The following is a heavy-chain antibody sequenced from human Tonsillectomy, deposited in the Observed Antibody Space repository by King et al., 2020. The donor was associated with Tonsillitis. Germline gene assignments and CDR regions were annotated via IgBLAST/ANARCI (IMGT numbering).Heavy chain of an antibody. V-gene: IGHV3-9*01. Sequence: VQLVESGGGLVQPGRSLRLSCAASGFIFDDYAMHWVRQAPGKGLEWVSGISWNSGSICYADSVKGRFTISRDNAKNSLYLQMNSLRAEDTALYYCAKDRGYSYGTTNFDYWGQGTLVTVSS. J-gene: IGHJ4*02. CDR1: GFIFDDYA. CDR2: ISWNSGSI. D-gene: IGHD5-18*01. CDR3: AKDRGYSYGTTNFDY.